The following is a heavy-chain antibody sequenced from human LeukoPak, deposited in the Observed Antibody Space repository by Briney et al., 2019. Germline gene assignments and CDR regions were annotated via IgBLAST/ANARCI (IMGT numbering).Heavy chain of an antibody. V-gene: IGHV3-73*01. CDR2: IRGKANSYAT. CDR3: TTDPTDYDYYDSYFDY. Sequence: GGSLRLSCAASGFTFSGSAMHWVRQASGKGLEWVGRIRGKANSYATAYAASVRGRFTISRDDSKNTAYLQMNSLKTEDTAVYYCTTDPTDYDYYDSYFDYWGQGTLVTVSS. J-gene: IGHJ4*02. CDR1: GFTFSGSA. D-gene: IGHD3-22*01.